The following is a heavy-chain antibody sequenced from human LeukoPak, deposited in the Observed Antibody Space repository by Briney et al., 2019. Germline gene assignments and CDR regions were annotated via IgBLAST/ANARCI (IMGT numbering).Heavy chain of an antibody. CDR1: GYSFIIYW. D-gene: IGHD1-1*01. CDR3: ARWEQLEHLGY. CDR2: IYPGDSDT. Sequence: GESLKISCKDSGYSFIIYWIAWVRQMPGKGLEWMGTIYPGDSDTRYNPSFQGQVTISADKSISTAYLQWSSLKASDTAMYYCARWEQLEHLGYWGQGTLVTVSS. J-gene: IGHJ4*02. V-gene: IGHV5-51*01.